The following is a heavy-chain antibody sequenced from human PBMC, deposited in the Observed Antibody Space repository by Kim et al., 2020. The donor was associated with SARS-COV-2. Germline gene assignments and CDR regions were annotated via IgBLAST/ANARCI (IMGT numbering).Heavy chain of an antibody. J-gene: IGHJ5*02. Sequence: ASVKVSCKASGYTFTSYAMNWVRQAPGQGLEWMGWINTNTGNPTYAQGFTGRFVFSLDTSVSTAYLQISSLKAEDTAVYYCAREYYDILTTGWDNWFDPWGQGTLVTVSS. V-gene: IGHV7-4-1*02. CDR1: GYTFTSYA. CDR3: AREYYDILTTGWDNWFDP. CDR2: INTNTGNP. D-gene: IGHD3-9*01.